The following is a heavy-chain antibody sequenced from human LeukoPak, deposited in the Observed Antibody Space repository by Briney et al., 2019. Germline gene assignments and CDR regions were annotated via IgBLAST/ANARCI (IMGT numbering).Heavy chain of an antibody. Sequence: GGSLRLSCAASEFTFSSYGMSWVRQAPGKGLEWVSAISGGGGSTYYADSVKGRFTISRDNSRNTLYLQMNSLRAEDTALYYCAKDGDTVGGTYYFDMDVWGKGTTVTISS. V-gene: IGHV3-23*01. CDR3: AKDGDTVGGTYYFDMDV. CDR1: EFTFSSYG. J-gene: IGHJ6*03. D-gene: IGHD2-15*01. CDR2: ISGGGGST.